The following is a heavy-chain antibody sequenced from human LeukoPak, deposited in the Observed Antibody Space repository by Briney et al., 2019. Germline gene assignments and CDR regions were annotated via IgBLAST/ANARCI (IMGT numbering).Heavy chain of an antibody. Sequence: GASVKVSCKASGYTFTGYYMHWVRQAPGQGLEWMGWINPNSGGTNYAQKFQSRVTMTRDTSISTAYMELSRLRSDDTAVYYCAREPRITIFGVVIIFAFDIWGQGTMVTVSS. CDR3: AREPRITIFGVVIIFAFDI. V-gene: IGHV1-2*02. CDR2: INPNSGGT. J-gene: IGHJ3*02. D-gene: IGHD3-3*01. CDR1: GYTFTGYY.